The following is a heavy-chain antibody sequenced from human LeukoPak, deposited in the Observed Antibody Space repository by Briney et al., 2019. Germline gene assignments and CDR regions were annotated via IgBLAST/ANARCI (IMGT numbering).Heavy chain of an antibody. J-gene: IGHJ4*02. V-gene: IGHV3-43*02. CDR3: ARDHVYGGADY. Sequence: PGGSLRLSCAAAGFTFHNYAIHWGRQAPGKGPEWVSLTSGDGITTYFADSVKGGFTISRDNSKSSLFLQMTSLRTEDTALYYCARDHVYGGADYWGQGTLVTVSS. D-gene: IGHD5/OR15-5a*01. CDR2: TSGDGITT. CDR1: GFTFHNYA.